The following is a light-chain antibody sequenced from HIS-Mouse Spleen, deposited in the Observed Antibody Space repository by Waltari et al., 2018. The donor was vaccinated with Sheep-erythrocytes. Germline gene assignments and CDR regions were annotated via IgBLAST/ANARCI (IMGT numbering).Light chain of an antibody. V-gene: IGLV1-44*01. CDR2: SNN. J-gene: IGLJ2*01. CDR3: AAWDDSLNGHVV. CDR1: SSNIGSNT. Sequence: QSVLTQPPSASGTPGQRVTISCSGSSSNIGSNTVNWYQQLPGTAPKLLIYSNNPRPSGVPDRSSGSKSGTSASLAISGLQSEDEADYYCAAWDDSLNGHVVFGGGTKLTVL.